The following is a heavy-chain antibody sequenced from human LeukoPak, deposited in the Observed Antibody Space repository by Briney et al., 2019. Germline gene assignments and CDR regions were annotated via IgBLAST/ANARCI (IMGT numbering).Heavy chain of an antibody. CDR1: GGSISSYY. CDR3: ARDTGFGPRGWFDP. CDR2: IYYSGST. J-gene: IGHJ5*02. V-gene: IGHV4-59*01. Sequence: PSETLSLPCTVSGGSISSYYWSWIRQPPGKGLEWIGYIYYSGSTNYNPSLKSRVTISVDTSKHQFSLKLSSVTGRDTAVYYCARDTGFGPRGWFDPGAREPWSPSPQ. D-gene: IGHD3-10*01.